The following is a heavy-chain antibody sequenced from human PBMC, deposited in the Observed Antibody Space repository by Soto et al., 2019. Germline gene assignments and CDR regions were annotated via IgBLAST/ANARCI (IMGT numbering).Heavy chain of an antibody. Sequence: EVQLVESGGDLVQPGGSLRLYCTASGFIFSNYWMSWVRQAQGKGLEWVANIWRDGSQKHYVVSVKGRFSISRDNAKNSLYMQMNRLRDEDTGMYYCARGSTSFDYWGQGALVTASS. J-gene: IGHJ4*02. V-gene: IGHV3-7*01. CDR1: GFIFSNYW. D-gene: IGHD2-2*01. CDR3: ARGSTSFDY. CDR2: IWRDGSQK.